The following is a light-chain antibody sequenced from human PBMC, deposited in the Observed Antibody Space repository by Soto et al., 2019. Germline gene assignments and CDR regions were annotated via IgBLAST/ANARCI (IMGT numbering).Light chain of an antibody. CDR3: QQRSNWLT. Sequence: EIVLTQSPATLSLSPGERATLSCTASQSVSSYLAWYQQKPGQAPRLLIYDASNRATGIPARFSGSGSGTDFNLTISSLEPEDFSAYYCQQRSNWLTFGGGTKVDIK. CDR2: DAS. J-gene: IGKJ4*01. V-gene: IGKV3-11*01. CDR1: QSVSSY.